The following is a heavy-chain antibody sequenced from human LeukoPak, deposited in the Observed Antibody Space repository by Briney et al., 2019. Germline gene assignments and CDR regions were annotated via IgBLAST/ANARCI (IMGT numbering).Heavy chain of an antibody. Sequence: ASVKVSCKASGYTFTSYGTSWVRQAPGQGLEWMGWISAYNGNTNYAQKLQGRVTMTTDTSTSTAYMELRSLRSDDTAVYYCARDDADSAYADGDYWGQGTLVTVSS. V-gene: IGHV1-18*01. D-gene: IGHD5-12*01. J-gene: IGHJ4*02. CDR3: ARDDADSAYADGDY. CDR1: GYTFTSYG. CDR2: ISAYNGNT.